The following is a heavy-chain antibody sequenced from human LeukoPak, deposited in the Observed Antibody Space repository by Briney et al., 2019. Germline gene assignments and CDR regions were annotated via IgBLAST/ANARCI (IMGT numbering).Heavy chain of an antibody. CDR1: GFTFSSYA. D-gene: IGHD3-22*01. Sequence: GGSLRLSCAASGFTFSSYAMSWVRQAPGKGLEWVSAISGSGGSTYYADSVKGRFTISRDNSKNTLYLQMNSLRAEDTAVYYCAKGSVFYSGPDAFDIWGKGTMVTVFS. CDR2: ISGSGGST. CDR3: AKGSVFYSGPDAFDI. V-gene: IGHV3-23*01. J-gene: IGHJ3*02.